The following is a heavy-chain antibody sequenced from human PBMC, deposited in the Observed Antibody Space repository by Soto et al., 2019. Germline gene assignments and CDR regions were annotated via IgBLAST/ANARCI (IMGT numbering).Heavy chain of an antibody. D-gene: IGHD3-10*01. CDR1: GGSISSYY. J-gene: IGHJ5*02. V-gene: IGHV4-59*01. CDR2: IYYSGST. Sequence: PSETLSLTCTVSGGSISSYYWSWIRQPPGKGLEWIGYIYYSGSTNYNPSLKSRVTISVDTSKNQFSLKLSSVTAADTAVYYCARAGIWFGEYPHWFDPWGQGTLVPVSS. CDR3: ARAGIWFGEYPHWFDP.